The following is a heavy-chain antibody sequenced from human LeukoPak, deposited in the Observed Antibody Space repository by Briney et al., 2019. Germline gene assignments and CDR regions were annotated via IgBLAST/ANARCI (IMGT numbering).Heavy chain of an antibody. D-gene: IGHD1-26*01. CDR1: GFTFSNYA. V-gene: IGHV3-64D*06. Sequence: PGGSLRLSCSVSGFTFSNYAMHCVRQAPGKGLEYVSAISTNGDSTHYADSVKGRFTISRDNSKNALYLQMSSLRTEDTAIYYCVKDFSGIFLFDYWGQGTLVTVSS. J-gene: IGHJ4*02. CDR3: VKDFSGIFLFDY. CDR2: ISTNGDST.